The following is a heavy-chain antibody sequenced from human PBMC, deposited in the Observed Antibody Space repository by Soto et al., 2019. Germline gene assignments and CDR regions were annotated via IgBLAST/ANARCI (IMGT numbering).Heavy chain of an antibody. CDR2: MNPNSGNT. V-gene: IGHV1-8*01. CDR3: ARARAPLWFGELSYGMDV. CDR1: GYTFTSYD. D-gene: IGHD3-10*01. Sequence: ASVKVSCKASGYTFTSYDINWVRRATGQGLEWMGWMNPNSGNTGYAQKFQGRVTMTRNTSISTAYMELSSLRSEDTAVYYCARARAPLWFGELSYGMDVWGQGTTVTVSS. J-gene: IGHJ6*02.